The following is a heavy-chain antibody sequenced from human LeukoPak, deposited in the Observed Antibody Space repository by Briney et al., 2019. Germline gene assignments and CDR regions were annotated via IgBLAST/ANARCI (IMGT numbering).Heavy chain of an antibody. Sequence: ASVKVSCKASGYTFTGYYMHWVRQAPGQGLEWTGWINPNSGGTNYARKFQGRVTMTRDTSISTAYMELSRLRSDDTAVYYCAREGEHGDSTSQDYWGQGTLVTVSS. CDR3: AREGEHGDSTSQDY. V-gene: IGHV1-2*02. CDR1: GYTFTGYY. J-gene: IGHJ4*02. D-gene: IGHD4-17*01. CDR2: INPNSGGT.